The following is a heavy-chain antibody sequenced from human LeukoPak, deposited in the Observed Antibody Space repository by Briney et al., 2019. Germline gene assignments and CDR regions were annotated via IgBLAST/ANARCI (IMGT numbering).Heavy chain of an antibody. D-gene: IGHD3-22*01. Sequence: GGSLRLSCAASGFTSSGYGMHWVRQAPGKGLEWVAVIWYDGSNDDYADSVKGRFTISRDNSKNTLYLQMNSLRAEDTAMYYCARSIPRYDGSAYYPDYWGQGTLVTVSS. V-gene: IGHV3-33*01. CDR3: ARSIPRYDGSAYYPDY. CDR2: IWYDGSND. CDR1: GFTSSGYG. J-gene: IGHJ4*02.